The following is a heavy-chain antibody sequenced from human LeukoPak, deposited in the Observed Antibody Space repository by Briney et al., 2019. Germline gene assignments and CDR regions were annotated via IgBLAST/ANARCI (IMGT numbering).Heavy chain of an antibody. CDR2: INPNSGGT. CDR3: ARDHRIAVAGKRWFDP. D-gene: IGHD6-19*01. Sequence: GASVKVSCKASGYTFTGYYMHWVRQAPGQGLEWMGWINPNSGGTNYAQKFQGRVTMTRDTFISTAYMELSRLRSDDTAVYYCARDHRIAVAGKRWFDPWGQGTLVTVSS. CDR1: GYTFTGYY. V-gene: IGHV1-2*02. J-gene: IGHJ5*02.